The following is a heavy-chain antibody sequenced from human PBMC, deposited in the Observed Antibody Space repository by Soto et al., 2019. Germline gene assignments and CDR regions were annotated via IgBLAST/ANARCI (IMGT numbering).Heavy chain of an antibody. J-gene: IGHJ4*02. CDR2: ISVYNGNT. CDR1: DYIFTNYG. Sequence: ASVKVSCKTSDYIFTNYGITWVRQAPGEGLEWMGWISVYNGNTNYAQKFQGRVTMTTDTSTSTAYMELRSLRSDDTALYYCAREQGPFGYSDDSLDYWGQGTLVTASS. V-gene: IGHV1-18*01. CDR3: AREQGPFGYSDDSLDY. D-gene: IGHD5-12*01.